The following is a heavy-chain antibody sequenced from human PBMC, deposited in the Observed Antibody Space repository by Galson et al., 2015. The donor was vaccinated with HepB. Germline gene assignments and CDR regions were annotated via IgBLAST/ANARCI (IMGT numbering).Heavy chain of an antibody. D-gene: IGHD4-17*01. CDR3: ARDYGDYLNWFDP. V-gene: IGHV4-39*02. CDR1: GGSISSSSYY. CDR2: IYYSGST. J-gene: IGHJ5*02. Sequence: ETLSLTCTVSGGSISSSSYYWGWIRQPPGKGLEWIGSIYYSGSTYYNPSLKSRVTISVDTSKNQFSLKLSSVTAADTAVYYCARDYGDYLNWFDPWGQGALVTVSS.